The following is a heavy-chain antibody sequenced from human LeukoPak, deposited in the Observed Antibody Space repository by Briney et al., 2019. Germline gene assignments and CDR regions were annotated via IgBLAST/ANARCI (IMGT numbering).Heavy chain of an antibody. V-gene: IGHV3-53*01. J-gene: IGHJ4*02. CDR3: ARGISMMIVAPGY. CDR2: VCSNNST. D-gene: IGHD3-22*01. Sequence: GGSLRLSCAASGFTVSRNYMTWVRQAPGKGLEWVSVVCSNNSTYYADSVKGRFTISRDSSNNTLYLQMNSLRVEGTAIYYCARGISMMIVAPGYWGQGTLVTVSS. CDR1: GFTVSRNY.